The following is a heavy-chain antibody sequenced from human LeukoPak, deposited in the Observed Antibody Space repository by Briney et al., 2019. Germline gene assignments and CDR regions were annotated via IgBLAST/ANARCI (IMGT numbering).Heavy chain of an antibody. J-gene: IGHJ4*02. CDR2: ISGSGDST. CDR1: GFTFSTYA. V-gene: IGHV3-23*01. CDR3: ARDRGRYYDSRGFYWGYYFDP. D-gene: IGHD3-22*01. Sequence: GGSLRLSCAASGFTFSTYAVNWVRQAPGKGLEWVSTISGSGDSTYYADSVKGRVTTSRDNSKGTLYLQMRSVRVDDTAVYYCARDRGRYYDSRGFYWGYYFDPWGQGILVTVSP.